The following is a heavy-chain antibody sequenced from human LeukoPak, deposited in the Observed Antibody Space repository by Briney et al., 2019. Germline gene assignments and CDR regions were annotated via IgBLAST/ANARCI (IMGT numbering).Heavy chain of an antibody. Sequence: GGSLRLSWAASGFTFRDYSMNWVRQAPGKGLEWVSSISRNSRHVYYGGSVWGRFTISRDDARNFLLLEMNSLRADDMAVYYCVRDFMGMGGTTAYLHYWGQGTLVTVSS. CDR1: GFTFRDYS. J-gene: IGHJ1*01. CDR2: ISRNSRHV. D-gene: IGHD1-26*01. V-gene: IGHV3-21*01. CDR3: VRDFMGMGGTTAYLHY.